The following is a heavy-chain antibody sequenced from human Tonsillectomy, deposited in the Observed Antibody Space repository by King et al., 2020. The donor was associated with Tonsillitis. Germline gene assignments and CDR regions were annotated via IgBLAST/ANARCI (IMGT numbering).Heavy chain of an antibody. V-gene: IGHV3-7*03. CDR1: EFTFSSYW. D-gene: IGHD3-3*01. Sequence: VQLVESGGGLVQPGGSLRLSCAASEFTFSSYWMSWVRQAPGKGLEWVANIKQDGSARYYVDSVKGRFTISRDNAKNSLYFQMTSLRAEDTAVYYCARDRGFDLWSGYDCWGQGTLVTVSS. CDR3: ARDRGFDLWSGYDC. J-gene: IGHJ4*02. CDR2: IKQDGSAR.